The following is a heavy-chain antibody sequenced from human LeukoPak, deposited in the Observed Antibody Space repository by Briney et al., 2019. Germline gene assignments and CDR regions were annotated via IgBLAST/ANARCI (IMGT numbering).Heavy chain of an antibody. D-gene: IGHD6-13*01. Sequence: GASVTVSCTASGYTFTSYGISWVRQVPGQGLEWMGWLSAYNSNTNYAQKLQGRVTMTIDTSTSTAYMELRSLRSDDTAVYYCARDAGSSWGDYYYYMDVWGKGTTVTVSS. J-gene: IGHJ6*03. CDR1: GYTFTSYG. CDR2: LSAYNSNT. V-gene: IGHV1-18*01. CDR3: ARDAGSSWGDYYYYMDV.